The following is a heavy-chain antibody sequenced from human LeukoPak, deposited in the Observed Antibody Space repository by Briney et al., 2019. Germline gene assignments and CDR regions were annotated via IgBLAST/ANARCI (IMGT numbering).Heavy chain of an antibody. CDR2: ISRDGGLT. Sequence: PGGSLRLSCAASGFTFDNYSMHWVRQPPGKGLEWVSLISRDGGLTYYADSVKGRFTISRDNTKNSLYLQMNSLRTEDTALYYCAKGRELSGRGSFIDYWGQGSLVTVSS. CDR1: GFTFDNYS. D-gene: IGHD1-26*01. CDR3: AKGRELSGRGSFIDY. J-gene: IGHJ4*02. V-gene: IGHV3-43*01.